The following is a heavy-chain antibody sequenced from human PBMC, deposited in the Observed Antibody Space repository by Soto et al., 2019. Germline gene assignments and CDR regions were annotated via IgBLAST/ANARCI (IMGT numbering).Heavy chain of an antibody. D-gene: IGHD6-13*01. J-gene: IGHJ4*02. CDR1: GYTFTGYY. Sequence: QVQLVQSGAEVKKPGASVKVSCKASGYTFTGYYMHWVRQAPGQGLEWMGWINPNSGGTNYAQKFQGWVTMTRDTSISTAYMEQSRLRSYDTAVYYCARVKWDSSSWYSFYYWGQGTLVTVSS. CDR3: ARVKWDSSSWYSFYY. V-gene: IGHV1-2*04. CDR2: INPNSGGT.